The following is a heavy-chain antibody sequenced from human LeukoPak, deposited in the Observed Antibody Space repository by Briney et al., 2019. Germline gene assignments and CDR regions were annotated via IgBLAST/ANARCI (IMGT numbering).Heavy chain of an antibody. CDR3: ARDAYYYGSGSPSGFDY. V-gene: IGHV1-3*01. J-gene: IGHJ4*02. Sequence: GASVKVSCKASGYTFTSYAMHWVRQAPGQRLEWMGWINAGNGNTKYSQKFQGRVTITRDTSASTAYMELSSLRSEDTAVYYCARDAYYYGSGSPSGFDYWGQGTLVTVSS. CDR2: INAGNGNT. D-gene: IGHD3-10*01. CDR1: GYTFTSYA.